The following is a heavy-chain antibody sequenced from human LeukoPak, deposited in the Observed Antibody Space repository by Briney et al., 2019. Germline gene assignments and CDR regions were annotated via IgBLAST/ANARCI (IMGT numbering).Heavy chain of an antibody. CDR3: ARDRTYWADY. Sequence: GGSLRLSCAASGFTFSSFWISWVRQAPGKGLEWVANIKTDGSEKYYVDSVKGRFTISRDNSKNTLYLQMNSLRAEDTAMYYCARDRTYWADYWGQGTLVTVSS. CDR1: GFTFSSFW. CDR2: IKTDGSEK. J-gene: IGHJ4*02. V-gene: IGHV3-7*01. D-gene: IGHD2-8*02.